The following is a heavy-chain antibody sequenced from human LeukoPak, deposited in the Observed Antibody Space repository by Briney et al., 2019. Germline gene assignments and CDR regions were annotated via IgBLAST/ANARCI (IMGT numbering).Heavy chain of an antibody. CDR2: TYYRSKWYN. CDR1: GDIFSSNTAA. J-gene: IGHJ5*02. D-gene: IGHD6-6*01. CDR3: ARGVSNTRGDWLDP. V-gene: IGHV6-1*01. Sequence: SQTLSLTCAISGDIFSSNTAAWNWVRQSPSRGLEWLVRTYYRSKWYNDYALSLRGRITINPDTSTNQFSLQLNSVTPEDTAVYYCARGVSNTRGDWLDPWGQGALVTVSS.